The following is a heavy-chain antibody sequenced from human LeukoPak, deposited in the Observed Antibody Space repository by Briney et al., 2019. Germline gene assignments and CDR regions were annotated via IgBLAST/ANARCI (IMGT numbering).Heavy chain of an antibody. J-gene: IGHJ4*02. CDR1: GFTFSNYG. D-gene: IGHD3-10*01. CDR3: ARDPNYYGSGTMKVGFDN. Sequence: PGRSLRLSCAASGFTFSNYGMHWVRQAPGKGLEWVADIWHDGRTKDYGDSVKGRFTISRDNSKNTVHLQMNSLRAEDTAVYYCARDPNYYGSGTMKVGFDNWGQGTLVTVSS. V-gene: IGHV3-33*01. CDR2: IWHDGRTK.